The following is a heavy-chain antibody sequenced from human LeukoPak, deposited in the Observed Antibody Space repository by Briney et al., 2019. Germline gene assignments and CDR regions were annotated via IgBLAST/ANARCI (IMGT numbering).Heavy chain of an antibody. CDR1: EFIFRTYV. D-gene: IGHD3-22*01. CDR2: ISGSADST. V-gene: IGHV3-23*01. Sequence: GGSLRLSCTASEFIFRTYVMTWFRQAPGKGLEWVSTISGSADSTYYADSVKGRFTISRDNSNNTLYLQMSSLRADDTAVYYCARVPAPYAYDTSGYDSWGQGTLVTVSS. J-gene: IGHJ4*02. CDR3: ARVPAPYAYDTSGYDS.